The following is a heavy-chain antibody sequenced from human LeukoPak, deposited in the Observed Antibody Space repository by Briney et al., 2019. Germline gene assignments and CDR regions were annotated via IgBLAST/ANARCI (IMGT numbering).Heavy chain of an antibody. D-gene: IGHD6-19*01. V-gene: IGHV3-23*01. J-gene: IGHJ4*02. Sequence: PGGSLRLSCAASALTFSNYAMSWVRQVPGKGLEWVSTVGGIGAITDYADSVKGRFIVSRDNSKNMAYLQMNFLRAEDTAVYYCAKHQGNAVAGRYSDYWGQGTLVTVSP. CDR1: ALTFSNYA. CDR3: AKHQGNAVAGRYSDY. CDR2: VGGIGAIT.